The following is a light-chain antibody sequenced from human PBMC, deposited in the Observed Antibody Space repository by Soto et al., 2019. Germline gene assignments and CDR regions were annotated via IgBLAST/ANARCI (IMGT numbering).Light chain of an antibody. V-gene: IGKV3-15*01. CDR1: QGVSNH. J-gene: IGKJ1*01. CDR2: AAS. CDR3: HQYNNWPWT. Sequence: ERVMTQSPVTLSLSPGDTATLSCKASQGVSNHFAWYQQKPGQAPRLLIYAASTRAAGVPVRFSGSGSETAFTFTLRSLQSEAFALYYCHQYNNWPWTFGRGTKVDIK.